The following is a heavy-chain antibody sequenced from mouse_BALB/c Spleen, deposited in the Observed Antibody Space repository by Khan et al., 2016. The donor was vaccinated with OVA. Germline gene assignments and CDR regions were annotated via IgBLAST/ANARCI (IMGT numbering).Heavy chain of an antibody. CDR2: ISYSGNT. CDR1: GFSITSDYA. Sequence: VQLKESGPGLVKPSQSLSLTCTVSGFSITSDYAWNWIRQFPGNKLEWMGFISYSGNTNYNPSLKSRISITRDTSKNQFFLQLNSVTTEDTATYYCARISGGDFDCWGQGTTLTVSS. CDR3: ARISGGDFDC. V-gene: IGHV3-2*02. D-gene: IGHD4-1*01. J-gene: IGHJ2*01.